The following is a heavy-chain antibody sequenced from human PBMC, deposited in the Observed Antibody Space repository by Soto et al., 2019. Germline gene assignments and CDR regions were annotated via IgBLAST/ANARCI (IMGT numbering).Heavy chain of an antibody. CDR3: AHSPHTRYGVAFDY. V-gene: IGHV2-5*01. Sequence: QITLKESGPTLVKPTQTLTLTCTFSGFSLTTTGVGVSWVRQPPGKALEWLALIYWNDDKHYSPSLKSRLTITKDTSKIQVVLTITNMDPVDTATYCCAHSPHTRYGVAFDYWGQGTLVTVSS. D-gene: IGHD4-17*01. CDR2: IYWNDDK. J-gene: IGHJ4*02. CDR1: GFSLTTTGVG.